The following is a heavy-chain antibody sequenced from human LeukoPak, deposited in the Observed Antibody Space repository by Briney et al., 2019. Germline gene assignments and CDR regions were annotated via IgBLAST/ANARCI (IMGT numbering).Heavy chain of an antibody. V-gene: IGHV4-34*01. D-gene: IGHD3-22*01. Sequence: PETLSLTCAVYGGSFSGYYWSCIRQPPGKGLEWIGEINHSGSTNYNPSLKSRVAISVDTSKNQFSLKLSSVTAADTAVYYCARDGPYDSSGYRPNWFDPWGQGTLVTVSS. CDR1: GGSFSGYY. J-gene: IGHJ5*02. CDR2: INHSGST. CDR3: ARDGPYDSSGYRPNWFDP.